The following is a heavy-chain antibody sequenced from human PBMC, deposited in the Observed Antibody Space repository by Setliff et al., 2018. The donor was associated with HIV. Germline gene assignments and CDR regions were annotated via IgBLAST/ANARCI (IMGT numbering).Heavy chain of an antibody. CDR3: ARGRDYTGSWFRPFYLDF. CDR1: GGSFSAYH. V-gene: IGHV4-34*01. D-gene: IGHD3-3*01. Sequence: SETLSLTCAVYGGSFSAYHWSWIRLTPGKGLEWLGEINHSGSTAYNLALESRVSMSIDTSKNQFSLKLTSVTAADTAIYYCARGRDYTGSWFRPFYLDFWGHGNLVTVSS. J-gene: IGHJ4*01. CDR2: INHSGST.